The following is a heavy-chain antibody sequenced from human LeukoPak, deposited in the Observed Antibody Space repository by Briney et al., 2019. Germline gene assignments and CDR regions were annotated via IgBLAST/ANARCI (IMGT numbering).Heavy chain of an antibody. CDR3: ARLYNSGWNNWFDP. CDR1: GYTFTSYD. CDR2: MNPNSGNT. D-gene: IGHD6-19*01. J-gene: IGHJ5*02. Sequence: GASVKVSCKASGYTFTSYDINWVRQATGQGLEWMGWMNPNSGNTGYAQKFQGRVTMTRNTSISTAYMELSSLRSEDTAVYYCARLYNSGWNNWFDPWGQGTLVTVSS. V-gene: IGHV1-8*01.